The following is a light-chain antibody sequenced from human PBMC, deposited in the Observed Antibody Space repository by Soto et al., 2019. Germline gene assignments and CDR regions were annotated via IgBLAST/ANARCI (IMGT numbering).Light chain of an antibody. CDR2: GAS. CDR1: QRVSTTH. V-gene: IGKV3-20*01. CDR3: QHYGSPIT. J-gene: IGKJ5*01. Sequence: ASQRVSTTHLAWYQQKRGQAPRLLIYGASKRATGIPDRFSGSGSGTDFTLTISRLEPEDFAVDYSQHYGSPITFGQGTRLEI.